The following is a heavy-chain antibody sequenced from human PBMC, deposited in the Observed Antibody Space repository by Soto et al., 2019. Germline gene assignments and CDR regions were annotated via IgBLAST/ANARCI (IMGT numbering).Heavy chain of an antibody. J-gene: IGHJ6*03. CDR1: GFTFSSYA. Sequence: GGSLRLSCAASGFTFSSYAMSWVRQAPGKGLEWVSAISGSGGSTYYADSVKGRFTISRDNSKNTLYLQMNSLRAEDTAVYYCAKAAYYYGSGSYYNVGYYYYYMDVWGEGTTVTVSS. D-gene: IGHD3-10*01. V-gene: IGHV3-23*01. CDR3: AKAAYYYGSGSYYNVGYYYYYMDV. CDR2: ISGSGGST.